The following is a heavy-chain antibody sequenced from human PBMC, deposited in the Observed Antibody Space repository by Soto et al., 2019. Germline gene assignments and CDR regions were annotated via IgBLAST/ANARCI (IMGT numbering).Heavy chain of an antibody. J-gene: IGHJ6*02. CDR2: IIPIFGTA. V-gene: IGHV1-69*13. CDR3: ARENSGSTQGGSYYYYGMDV. CDR1: GGTFSCYA. D-gene: IGHD5-12*01. Sequence: GASVKVSCKASGGTFSCYAISWVRQAPGQGLEWMGGIIPIFGTANYAQKFQGRVTITADESTSTAYMELSSLRSEDTAVYYCARENSGSTQGGSYYYYGMDVWGQGTTVTVSS.